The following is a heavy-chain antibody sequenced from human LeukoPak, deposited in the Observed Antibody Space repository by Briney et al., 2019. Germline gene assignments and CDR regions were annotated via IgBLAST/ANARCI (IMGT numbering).Heavy chain of an antibody. CDR3: ARAVAVVVAKGKYYLDY. CDR2: IYSGGST. CDR1: WFTVSSNY. J-gene: IGHJ4*02. V-gene: IGHV3-53*01. Sequence: GGSLRLSCAASWFTVSSNYMSWVRQAPGKGLEWVSVIYSGGSTYYADSVKGRFTISRDNSKNTLYLQMNSLRAEDTAVYYCARAVAVVVAKGKYYLDYWGSGTLVTVSS. D-gene: IGHD2-15*01.